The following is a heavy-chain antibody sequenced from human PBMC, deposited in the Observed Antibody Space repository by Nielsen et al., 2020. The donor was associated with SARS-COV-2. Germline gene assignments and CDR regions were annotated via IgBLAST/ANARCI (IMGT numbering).Heavy chain of an antibody. CDR2: INPSGGST. CDR3: ARAGGGQQWLARNYYGMDV. J-gene: IGHJ6*02. Sequence: ASVKVSCKASGYTFTSYYMHWVRQAPGQGLEWMGIINPSGGSTSYAQKFQGRVTMTRDTSTSTVYMELSSLRSEDTAVYYCARAGGGQQWLARNYYGMDVWGQGTTVTVSS. D-gene: IGHD6-19*01. V-gene: IGHV1-46*01. CDR1: GYTFTSYY.